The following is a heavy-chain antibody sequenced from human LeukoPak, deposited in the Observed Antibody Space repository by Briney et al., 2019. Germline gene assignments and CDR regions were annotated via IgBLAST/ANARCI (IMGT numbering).Heavy chain of an antibody. J-gene: IGHJ6*02. CDR2: MNPNSGNT. CDR1: GYTFTSYD. D-gene: IGHD3-10*01. Sequence: GASVKVSCKASGYTFTSYDINWVRQATGQGLEWMGWMNPNSGNTGYAQKFQGRVTMTRNTSISTAYMELSSLRSEDTAVYYCARVNYYGSGRVNYYGMDVWGQGTTVTVSS. CDR3: ARVNYYGSGRVNYYGMDV. V-gene: IGHV1-8*01.